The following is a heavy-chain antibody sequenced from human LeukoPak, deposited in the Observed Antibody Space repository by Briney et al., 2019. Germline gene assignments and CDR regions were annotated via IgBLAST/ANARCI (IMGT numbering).Heavy chain of an antibody. D-gene: IGHD3-9*01. CDR3: AREKGVVYFDWSIIFDY. J-gene: IGHJ4*02. CDR1: GFTFSSYW. Sequence: PGGSLRLSCAASGFTFSSYWMSWVRQAPGKGLEWVANIKQDGSEKYYVDSVKGRFTISRDNAKNSLYLQMNSLRAEDTAVYYCAREKGVVYFDWSIIFDYWGQGTLVTVSS. V-gene: IGHV3-7*01. CDR2: IKQDGSEK.